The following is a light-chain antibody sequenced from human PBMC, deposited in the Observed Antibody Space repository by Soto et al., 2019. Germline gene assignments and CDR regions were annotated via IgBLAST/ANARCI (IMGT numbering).Light chain of an antibody. V-gene: IGLV1-44*01. CDR3: AAWDDSLNGVV. CDR2: SNN. J-gene: IGLJ2*01. CDR1: SSNIGSNS. Sequence: QSVLTQPPSASGTPGQRVTISCSGSSSNIGSNSVHWYQQLPGTAPKLLIYSNNHRPSGVPDRFSGCKPGTSASLAISGLQSEDEADYYCAAWDDSLNGVVFGGGTKLTVL.